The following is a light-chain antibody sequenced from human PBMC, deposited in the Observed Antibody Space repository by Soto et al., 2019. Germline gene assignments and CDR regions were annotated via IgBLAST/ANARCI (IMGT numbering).Light chain of an antibody. CDR1: SSDVGSYDR. J-gene: IGLJ1*01. V-gene: IGLV2-18*02. CDR3: SSYISTSTSV. Sequence: QSALTQPPSVSGSPGQSVTISCSGTSSDVGSYDRVSWSWYQQSPGTAPKLIIYEVSDRPSGVPDRFSGSKSGDTASLTISGLQAEDEADYYCSSYISTSTSVFGTWTKLTVL. CDR2: EVS.